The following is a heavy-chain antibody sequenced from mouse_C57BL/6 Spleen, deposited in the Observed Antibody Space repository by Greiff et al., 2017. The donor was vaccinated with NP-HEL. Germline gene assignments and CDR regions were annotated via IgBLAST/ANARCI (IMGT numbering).Heavy chain of an antibody. CDR1: GYTFTSYW. Sequence: QVQLQQPGAELVKPGASVKLSCKASGYTFTSYWMHWVKQRPGQGLEWIGMIHPNSGSTNYNEKFKSKATLTVAKSSSTAYMQLSSLTSEDSAVYDCARPLYYYGSSYDYFDYWGQGTTLTVSS. D-gene: IGHD1-1*01. V-gene: IGHV1-64*01. CDR2: IHPNSGST. CDR3: ARPLYYYGSSYDYFDY. J-gene: IGHJ2*01.